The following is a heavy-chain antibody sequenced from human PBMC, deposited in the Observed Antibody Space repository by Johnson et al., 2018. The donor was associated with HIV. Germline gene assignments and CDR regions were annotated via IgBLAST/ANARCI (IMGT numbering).Heavy chain of an antibody. J-gene: IGHJ3*02. CDR3: ARDRGSSFDI. Sequence: VQLVESGGGLVKPGGSLTLSCAASGFTFTDAWMSWVRQAPGKGLEYVSGVSSNGGTTYYANSVKRRFTISRDNSKNTLYLQMGSLRTEDMAVYYCARDRGSSFDIWGQGTMAAVSS. D-gene: IGHD6-6*01. CDR1: GFTFTDAW. V-gene: IGHV3-64*01. CDR2: VSSNGGTT.